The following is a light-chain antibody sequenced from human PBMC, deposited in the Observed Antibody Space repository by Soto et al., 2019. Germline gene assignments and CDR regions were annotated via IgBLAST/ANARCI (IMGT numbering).Light chain of an antibody. CDR3: QKYENLPIT. V-gene: IGKV1-33*01. CDR2: DAS. Sequence: DIQMTQSPSSRSASVGERVTITFQAYHGISNYLNWYQQKPGKAPKLLIYDASNLETGVPSRFSGSGSGTDFTFTIISLQPEDIATYYCQKYENLPITFGQGTRLEIK. J-gene: IGKJ5*01. CDR1: HGISNY.